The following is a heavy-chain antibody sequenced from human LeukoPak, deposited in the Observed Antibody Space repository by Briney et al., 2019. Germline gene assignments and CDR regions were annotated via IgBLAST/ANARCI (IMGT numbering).Heavy chain of an antibody. J-gene: IGHJ4*02. CDR1: GFSFSRYW. D-gene: IGHD3-3*01. V-gene: IGHV3-7*01. CDR2: IKEDGSEK. CDR3: ARMFDFWSALGLDS. Sequence: RAGGSLRLSCAASGFSFSRYWMAWVRQAPGKGLEWVADIKEDGSEKNYVESVKGRFTISRGNGKNSLYLQMNSLRGEDTAIYYCARMFDFWSALGLDSWGQGTLVTVSS.